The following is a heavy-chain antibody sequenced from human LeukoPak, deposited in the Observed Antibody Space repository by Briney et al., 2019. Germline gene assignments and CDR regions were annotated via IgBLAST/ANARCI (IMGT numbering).Heavy chain of an antibody. V-gene: IGHV4-39*01. D-gene: IGHD2-2*01. Sequence: SETLSLTCTVSGGSISSSGYYWGWIRQPPGKGLEWIASIYYSGSTYYNPSLKSRVTISVDTSKNQFSLKLSSVTAADTAVYYCARHACSSTSCYGYYYYYYMDVWGKGTTVTVSS. CDR1: GGSISSSGYY. CDR2: IYYSGST. CDR3: ARHACSSTSCYGYYYYYYMDV. J-gene: IGHJ6*03.